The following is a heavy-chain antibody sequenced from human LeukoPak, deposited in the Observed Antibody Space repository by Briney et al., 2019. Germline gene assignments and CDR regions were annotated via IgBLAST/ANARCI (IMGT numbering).Heavy chain of an antibody. V-gene: IGHV1-69*04. D-gene: IGHD3-22*01. CDR2: IIPILGTT. Sequence: SVKVSCKASGDTFSSYAISWVRQAPGQGLEWMGRIIPILGTTNYAQKFQGRVTITADKSTNTAYIELSSLRSEDTAVYYCARDFGAHDSSDYYYYYWGQGTLVTVSS. J-gene: IGHJ4*02. CDR1: GDTFSSYA. CDR3: ARDFGAHDSSDYYYYY.